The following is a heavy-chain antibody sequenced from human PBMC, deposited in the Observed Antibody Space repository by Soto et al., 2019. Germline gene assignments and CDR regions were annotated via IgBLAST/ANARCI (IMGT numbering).Heavy chain of an antibody. CDR2: IWYDGSNK. CDR1: GFTFSSYG. V-gene: IGHV3-33*01. CDR3: ARGVNGVLWFGEPQVGGLDY. Sequence: GGSLRLSCAASGFTFSSYGMHWVRQAPGKVLEWVAVIWYDGSNKYYADSVKGRFTISRDNSKNTLYLQMNSLRAEDTAVYYCARGVNGVLWFGEPQVGGLDYWGQGTLVTVSS. J-gene: IGHJ4*02. D-gene: IGHD3-10*01.